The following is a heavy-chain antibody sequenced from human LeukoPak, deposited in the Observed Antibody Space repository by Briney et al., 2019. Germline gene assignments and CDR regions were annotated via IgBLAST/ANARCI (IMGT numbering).Heavy chain of an antibody. Sequence: GGSLRLSCVASGFTISTYWMHWVRQVPGKGLVRVSGINSDGSITHYADSVKGRFTISRDNAKNTLYLQMNSLRAEDTAVYYCAKAVVGGTVGDYWGQGTLVTVSS. CDR3: AKAVVGGTVGDY. V-gene: IGHV3-74*01. CDR2: INSDGSIT. J-gene: IGHJ4*02. CDR1: GFTISTYW. D-gene: IGHD2-15*01.